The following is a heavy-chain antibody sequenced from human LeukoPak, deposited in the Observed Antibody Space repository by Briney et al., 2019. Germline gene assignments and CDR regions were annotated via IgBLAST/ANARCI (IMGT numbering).Heavy chain of an antibody. Sequence: SVKVSCKASGGTFSSYAISWVRQAPGQGLEWMGRIIPILGIANYAQKVQGRITMTGDTSISTAYMELSSLRSEDTAVYYCARGPSLVRGVIMPGSVGGMDVWGQGTTVTVSS. CDR1: GGTFSSYA. J-gene: IGHJ6*02. D-gene: IGHD3-10*01. CDR3: ARGPSLVRGVIMPGSVGGMDV. V-gene: IGHV1-69*04. CDR2: IIPILGIA.